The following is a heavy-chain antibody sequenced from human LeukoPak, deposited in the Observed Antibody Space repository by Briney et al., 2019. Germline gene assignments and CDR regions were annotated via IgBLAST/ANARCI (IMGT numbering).Heavy chain of an antibody. CDR3: AKAKGSGSYPNSFYS. J-gene: IGHJ4*02. CDR1: GFTSGSYA. Sequence: GGSLRLSCAPSGFTSGSYAMTWVRQAPGKGLEWVSGISGSGGSKYYADSVKGRFAISRDNSKNTLYLQMNSLRAEDTALYSCAKAKGSGSYPNSFYSWRQGALVTVSS. V-gene: IGHV3-23*01. D-gene: IGHD3-10*01. CDR2: ISGSGGSK.